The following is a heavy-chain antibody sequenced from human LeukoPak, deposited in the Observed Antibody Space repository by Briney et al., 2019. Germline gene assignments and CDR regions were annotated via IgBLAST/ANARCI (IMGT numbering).Heavy chain of an antibody. Sequence: SETLSLTCTVSGGSISSYYWSWIRQPPGKGLEWIGYIYTSGSTNYNTSLKSRVTISVDTTKNQCSLKLSSLAAADTAVYYCARLLTAARSYYFDYWGQGTLVTVSS. V-gene: IGHV4-4*09. CDR3: ARLLTAARSYYFDY. D-gene: IGHD6-6*01. J-gene: IGHJ4*02. CDR1: GGSISSYY. CDR2: IYTSGST.